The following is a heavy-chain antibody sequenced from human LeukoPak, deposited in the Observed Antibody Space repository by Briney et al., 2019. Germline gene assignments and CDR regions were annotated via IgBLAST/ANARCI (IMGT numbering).Heavy chain of an antibody. V-gene: IGHV3-74*01. CDR2: INSDGSST. CDR1: GFTFSTYW. CDR3: ATSRGNWFDP. D-gene: IGHD3-10*01. Sequence: PGGSLRLSCAASGFTFSTYWMHWVRQAPGKGLVWVSRINSDGSSTINADSVKGRFTISRDNAKNTLYLQMNSLRAEDTAVYYCATSRGNWFDPWGQGTLVTVSS. J-gene: IGHJ5*02.